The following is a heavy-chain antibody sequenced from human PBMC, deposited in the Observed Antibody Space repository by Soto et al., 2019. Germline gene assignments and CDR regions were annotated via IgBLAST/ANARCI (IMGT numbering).Heavy chain of an antibody. CDR3: ATDSAYIDF. Sequence: GGSLRLSCEASGLTFSDYGMHWVRQAPGRGLEWVAVIWYDGGNTNYADSVKGRFTISRDNLKNTLYLDMNSLGAEDTAVYYCATDSAYIDFWGQGTLVTVSS. D-gene: IGHD1-26*01. J-gene: IGHJ4*02. CDR1: GLTFSDYG. CDR2: IWYDGGNT. V-gene: IGHV3-33*01.